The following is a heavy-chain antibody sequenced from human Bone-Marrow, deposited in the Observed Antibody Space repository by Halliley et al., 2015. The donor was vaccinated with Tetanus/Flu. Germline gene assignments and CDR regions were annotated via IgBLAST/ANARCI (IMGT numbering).Heavy chain of an antibody. CDR3: ARQEVKIKRFGTAITQHNYYGMDV. CDR1: GGSISSGSYY. J-gene: IGHJ6*02. V-gene: IGHV4-61*01. Sequence: TLSLTCTVSGGSISSGSYYWSWIRQPPGKALEWIGYIYNSGTAFYNPSLRSRVTISVDTSKNQFSLNLSSVTAADTAVYYCARQEVKIKRFGTAITQHNYYGMDVWGQGTAVTVSS. D-gene: IGHD3-3*01. CDR2: IYNSGTA.